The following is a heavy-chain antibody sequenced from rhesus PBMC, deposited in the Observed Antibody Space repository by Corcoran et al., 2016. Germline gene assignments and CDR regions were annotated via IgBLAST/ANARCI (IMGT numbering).Heavy chain of an antibody. J-gene: IGHJ6*01. CDR2: IYGSCSST. CDR3: ARYGTCSGCYAGLDS. CDR1: GGSISSSY. Sequence: QLQLQESGPGLVKPSETLSVTCAVSGGSISSSYWSWIRQAPGKGLEWIVYIYGSCSSTNYNPSLKSRVTQSVDTSKHQLALKLSSVTAADTAVYYCARYGTCSGCYAGLDSWGQGVVVTVSS. D-gene: IGHD2-21*01. V-gene: IGHV4-169*01.